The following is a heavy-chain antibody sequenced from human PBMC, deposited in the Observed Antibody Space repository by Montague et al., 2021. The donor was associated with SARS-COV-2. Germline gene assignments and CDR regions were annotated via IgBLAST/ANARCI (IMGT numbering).Heavy chain of an antibody. Sequence: SETLSLTCTVSGGSISNDIYYWGWIRQLPGKGPEWIGGSRYGGTSYYNPSLKSRVTISIDTSKNQCSLKMTAVTAADTAVYFCARQDIQLRFDLWGRGTLVTVSS. CDR1: GGSISNDIYY. J-gene: IGHJ2*01. CDR3: ARQDIQLRFDL. V-gene: IGHV4-39*01. CDR2: SRYGGTS. D-gene: IGHD1-1*01.